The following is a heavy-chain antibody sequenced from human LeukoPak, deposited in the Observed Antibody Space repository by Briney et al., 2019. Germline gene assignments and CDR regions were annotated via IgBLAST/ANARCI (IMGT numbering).Heavy chain of an antibody. J-gene: IGHJ6*02. CDR1: GFNFRSYA. CDR3: ARDGHRVGIRDKVVAPVAERYYYGMDV. CDR2: ASYDGSNT. Sequence: PGGSLRLSCATSGFNFRSYALHWVRQAPGKGLEWVAVASYDGSNTNYADSVKGRFTISRDDSKNTLYLQMNSLRSGDTAVYYCARDGHRVGIRDKVVAPVAERYYYGMDVWGQGTTVTVSS. V-gene: IGHV3-30*04. D-gene: IGHD2-15*01.